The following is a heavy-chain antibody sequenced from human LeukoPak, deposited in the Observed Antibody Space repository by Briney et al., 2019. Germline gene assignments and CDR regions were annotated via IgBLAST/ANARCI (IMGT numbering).Heavy chain of an antibody. V-gene: IGHV1-18*01. CDR2: ISAYNGNT. D-gene: IGHD6-19*01. CDR3: ARDSAVAGPNYYYYGMDV. CDR1: GYTFTSYG. J-gene: IGHJ6*02. Sequence: ASVKVSCKASGYTFTSYGISWVRQAPGQGLEWMGWISAYNGNTNYAQKLQGRVTMTTDTSTSTAYMELRSLRSDDTAVYYCARDSAVAGPNYYYYGMDVWGQGTTVTVSS.